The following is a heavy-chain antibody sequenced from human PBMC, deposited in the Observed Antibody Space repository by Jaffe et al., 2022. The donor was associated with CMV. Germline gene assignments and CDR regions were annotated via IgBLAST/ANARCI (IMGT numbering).Heavy chain of an antibody. J-gene: IGHJ6*02. Sequence: QVQLVQSGAEVKKPGSSVKVSCKASGGTFSSYAISWVRQAPGQGLEWMGGIIPIFGTANYAQKFQGRVTITADESTSTAYMELSSLRSEDTAVYYCASQQRITIFGVVINHSYYYYGMDVWGQGTTVTVSS. D-gene: IGHD3-3*01. CDR1: GGTFSSYA. CDR2: IIPIFGTA. V-gene: IGHV1-69*01. CDR3: ASQQRITIFGVVINHSYYYYGMDV.